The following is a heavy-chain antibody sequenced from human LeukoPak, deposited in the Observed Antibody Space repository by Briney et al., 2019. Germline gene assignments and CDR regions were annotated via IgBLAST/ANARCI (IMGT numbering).Heavy chain of an antibody. CDR2: INPNSGGT. Sequence: ASVKVSCEASGYTFTGYYMHWVRQAPGQGLEWMGWINPNSGGTNYAQKFQGRVTMTRDTSISTAYMELSRLRSDDTAVYYCARGGDIVVVVAATHTLKLFDYWGQGTLVTVSS. CDR3: ARGGDIVVVVAATHTLKLFDY. D-gene: IGHD2-15*01. V-gene: IGHV1-2*02. J-gene: IGHJ4*02. CDR1: GYTFTGYY.